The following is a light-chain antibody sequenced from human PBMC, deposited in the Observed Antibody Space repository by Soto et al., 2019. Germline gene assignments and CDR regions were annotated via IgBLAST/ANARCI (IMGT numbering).Light chain of an antibody. CDR2: DAS. V-gene: IGKV3-11*01. CDR1: QSLDNY. CDR3: QKRGHWPS. Sequence: EIVLTQSPATLSLSPGERATLSCRASQSLDNYLAWYQHKPGQAPRLLIYDASTWATDIPARFSGSGSGTDFTLTISSLEPEDFAVYYCQKRGHWPSFGGGTKVEIK. J-gene: IGKJ4*01.